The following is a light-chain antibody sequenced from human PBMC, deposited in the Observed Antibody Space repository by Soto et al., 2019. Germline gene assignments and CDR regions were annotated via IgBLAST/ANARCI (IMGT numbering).Light chain of an antibody. Sequence: EIVLTQSPATLSLSPGERATLSCRASQSVSSYLAWYQQKPGQAPRLLIYDASNRATCIPARFSGSGSGTDFNLTISSLEPEDFAVYYCQQRINLSPTWTFGKGTKVEIK. CDR3: QQRINLSPTWT. CDR1: QSVSSY. J-gene: IGKJ1*01. V-gene: IGKV3-11*01. CDR2: DAS.